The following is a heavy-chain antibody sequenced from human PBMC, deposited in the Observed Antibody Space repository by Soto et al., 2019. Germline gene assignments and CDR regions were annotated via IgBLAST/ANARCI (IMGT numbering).Heavy chain of an antibody. D-gene: IGHD3-22*01. CDR3: ARVVDYYDPYYYYGMDV. Sequence: WVSIRLWCAAVGVNFRSHSIRWILKDKGKGLEWVSSISSSSSYIYYADSVKGRFTISRDNAKNSLYLQMNSLRAEDTAVYYCARVVDYYDPYYYYGMDVWGQGTTVTVSS. CDR2: ISSSSSYI. CDR1: GVNFRSHS. V-gene: IGHV3-21*01. J-gene: IGHJ6*02.